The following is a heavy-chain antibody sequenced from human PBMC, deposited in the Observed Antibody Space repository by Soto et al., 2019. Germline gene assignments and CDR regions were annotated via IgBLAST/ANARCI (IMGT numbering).Heavy chain of an antibody. CDR3: ARAGTGAYSSGRYDY. CDR2: ISGYNGNT. D-gene: IGHD3-22*01. CDR1: GFTFTMYD. Sequence: ASVKVFCKASGFTFTMYDFSWVRQAPGQGLDWMGWISGYNGNTNYAEKFQGSVTVTTDTSTLTAYMEVRSLRSKETAVYYCARAGTGAYSSGRYDYWGKGHLVTFSS. J-gene: IGHJ4*02. V-gene: IGHV1-18*04.